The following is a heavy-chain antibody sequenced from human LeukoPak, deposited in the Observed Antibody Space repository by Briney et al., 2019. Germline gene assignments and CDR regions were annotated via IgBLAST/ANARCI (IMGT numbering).Heavy chain of an antibody. V-gene: IGHV1-24*01. CDR3: VSIDLDS. CDR1: GYTLTELS. CDR2: EDGGP. J-gene: IGHJ4*02. Sequence: ASVKVSCKVSGYTLTELSIHWVRQAPGKGPEWMGGEDGGPIYAQKFQGRVTMTEDTSTDTAYMDVSSLRSEDTAVHYCVSIDLDSWGQGTLVTVSS. D-gene: IGHD3-16*02.